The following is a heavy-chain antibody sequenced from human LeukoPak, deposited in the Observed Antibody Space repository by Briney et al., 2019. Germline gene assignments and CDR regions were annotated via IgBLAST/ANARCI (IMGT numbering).Heavy chain of an antibody. CDR3: ARMDDSGYWWSFDY. D-gene: IGHD3-22*01. CDR1: GYTFTSYG. J-gene: IGHJ4*02. Sequence: ASVKVSCKASGYTFTSYGISWVRQAPGQGLEWMGWITAYNDNTNYAQKLQGRVTMTTDTSTSTAYMELRSLRSDDTAVYYCARMDDSGYWWSFDYWGQGTLVTVSS. V-gene: IGHV1-18*01. CDR2: ITAYNDNT.